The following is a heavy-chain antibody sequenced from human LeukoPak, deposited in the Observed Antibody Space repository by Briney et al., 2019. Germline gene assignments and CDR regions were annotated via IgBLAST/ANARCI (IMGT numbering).Heavy chain of an antibody. CDR1: GFTFSIYS. V-gene: IGHV3-21*06. CDR2: ITSDSSQI. J-gene: IGHJ4*02. Sequence: KPGGSLRLSCAASGFTFSIYSMNWVRQAPGKGLEWVSSITSDSSQIYYADSVKGRFTISRDNDKNSLYLQVNSLRAEDTAVYYCARDWGMTVADPNFDYWGQGTLVTVSA. CDR3: ARDWGMTVADPNFDY. D-gene: IGHD6-19*01.